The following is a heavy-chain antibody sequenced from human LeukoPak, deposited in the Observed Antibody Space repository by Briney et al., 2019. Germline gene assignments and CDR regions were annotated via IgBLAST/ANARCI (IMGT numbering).Heavy chain of an antibody. Sequence: GGSLRLSCAASGFTFSDYYMSWIRQAPGKGLEWVPYISTSGSSTNYADSVKGRFTISRDNGKNSLYLQMNSLRAEDTAVYYCTGGHYGLDYWGQGTLVTVSS. CDR3: TGGHYGLDY. V-gene: IGHV3-11*06. J-gene: IGHJ4*02. D-gene: IGHD4-17*01. CDR1: GFTFSDYY. CDR2: ISTSGSST.